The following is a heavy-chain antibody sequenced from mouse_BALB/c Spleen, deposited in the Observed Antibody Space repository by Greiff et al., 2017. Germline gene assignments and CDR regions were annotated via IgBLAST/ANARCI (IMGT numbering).Heavy chain of an antibody. J-gene: IGHJ4*01. D-gene: IGHD2-14*01. V-gene: IGHV1S137*01. CDR1: GYTFTDYA. CDR2: ISTYYGDA. Sequence: QVQLQQSGAELVRPGVSVKISCKGSGYTFTDYAMHWVKQSHAKSLEWIGVISTYYGDASYNQKFKGKATMTVDKSSSTAYMELARLTSEDSAFYYCARGDRYGAMDYWGQGTSVTVSS. CDR3: ARGDRYGAMDY.